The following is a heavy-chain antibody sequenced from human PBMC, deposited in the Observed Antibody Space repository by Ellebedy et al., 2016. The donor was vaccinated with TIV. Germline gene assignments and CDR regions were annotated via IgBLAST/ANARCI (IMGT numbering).Heavy chain of an antibody. CDR3: ARSVTDYYYAVDV. CDR1: GGSISSGGYY. CDR2: ISYSGAT. J-gene: IGHJ6*02. D-gene: IGHD2-8*01. Sequence: MPSETLSLTCTVSGGSISSGGYYWSWIRQHPGKGQEWLGYISYSGATYYNPSLKSRIILSIDTSKNQFSLKLSSVTAAATAVYFCARSVTDYYYAVDVWGQGTTVTVSS. V-gene: IGHV4-31*03.